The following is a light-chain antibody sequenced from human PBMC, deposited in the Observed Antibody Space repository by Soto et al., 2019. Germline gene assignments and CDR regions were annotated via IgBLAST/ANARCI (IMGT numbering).Light chain of an antibody. V-gene: IGLV1-51*01. J-gene: IGLJ2*01. CDR2: DHN. CDR1: SSNIGNNY. CDR3: GTWDSSLSAVV. Sequence: QSVLTQPPSVSAAPGQKVTISCSGSSSNIGNNYVSWYQHLPGAAPKLLIYDHNRRPSGIPDRFSGSKSGTSATLGITGPQTGDEADYYCGTWDSSLSAVVFGGGTQLTVL.